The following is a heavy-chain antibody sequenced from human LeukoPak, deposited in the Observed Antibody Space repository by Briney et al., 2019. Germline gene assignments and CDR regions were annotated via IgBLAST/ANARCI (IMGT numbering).Heavy chain of an antibody. CDR3: ARGLLGYCSGGSCYSGVDY. CDR1: GGTFSSYA. CDR2: IIPIFGTA. Sequence: GASVKVSCKASGGTFSSYAISWVRQAPGQGLEWMGGIIPIFGTANYAQKFQGRVTITADESTSIAYMELSSLRSEDTAVYYCARGLLGYCSGGSCYSGVDYWGQGTLVTVSS. J-gene: IGHJ4*02. V-gene: IGHV1-69*13. D-gene: IGHD2-15*01.